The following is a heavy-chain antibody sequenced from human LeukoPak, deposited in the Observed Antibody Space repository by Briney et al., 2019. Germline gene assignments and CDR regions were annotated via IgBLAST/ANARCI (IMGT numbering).Heavy chain of an antibody. J-gene: IGHJ4*02. V-gene: IGHV3-48*03. CDR2: ISSSGSTI. CDR3: ARDLAVAGTRTFDY. CDR1: GFTFSSYE. D-gene: IGHD6-19*01. Sequence: PGGSLRLSCAASGFTFSSYEMNWVRQAPGKGLEWVSYISSSGSTIYYADSVKGGFTISRDNSKNTLHLQMNSLRPEDTAVYYCARDLAVAGTRTFDYWGQGTLVTVSS.